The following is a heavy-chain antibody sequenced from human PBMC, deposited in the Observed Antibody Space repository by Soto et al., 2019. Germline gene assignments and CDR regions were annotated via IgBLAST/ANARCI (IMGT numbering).Heavy chain of an antibody. V-gene: IGHV4-34*01. CDR2: INHSGST. CDR1: GGSFSGYY. CDR3: ARGRLDFWSGYYRKYYFDY. J-gene: IGHJ4*02. D-gene: IGHD3-3*01. Sequence: SETLSLTXAVYGGSFSGYYWSWIRQPPGKGLEWIGEINHSGSTNYNPSLKSRVTISVDTSKNQFPLKLSSVTAADTAVYYCARGRLDFWSGYYRKYYFDYWGQGTLVTVSS.